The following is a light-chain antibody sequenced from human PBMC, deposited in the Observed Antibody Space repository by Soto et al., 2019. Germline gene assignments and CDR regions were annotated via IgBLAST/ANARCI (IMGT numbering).Light chain of an antibody. J-gene: IGLJ2*01. CDR3: SSYTSSSSMV. V-gene: IGLV2-14*01. CDR2: EVS. Sequence: QSVLTQPASVSGSPGQSITISCTGTSSDVGAFNYVSWYLQHPGKAPKLMIYEVSNRPSGVSNRFSGSKSGNTASLTISGLQAEDEADYYCSSYTSSSSMVFGGGTKVTVL. CDR1: SSDVGAFNY.